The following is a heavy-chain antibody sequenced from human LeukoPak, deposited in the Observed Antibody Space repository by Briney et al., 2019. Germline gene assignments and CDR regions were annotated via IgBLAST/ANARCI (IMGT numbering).Heavy chain of an antibody. CDR3: ARNRFLVRGVKSRKSAFDY. D-gene: IGHD3-10*01. J-gene: IGHJ4*02. Sequence: NPSETLSLTCAVYGGSFSGYYWSWIRQPPRKGLEWIGEINHSGSTNYNPSLKSRVTISVDTSKTEFSLKLSSATAADTAVYYCARNRFLVRGVKSRKSAFDYWGQGTLVTVSS. CDR1: GGSFSGYY. V-gene: IGHV4-34*01. CDR2: INHSGST.